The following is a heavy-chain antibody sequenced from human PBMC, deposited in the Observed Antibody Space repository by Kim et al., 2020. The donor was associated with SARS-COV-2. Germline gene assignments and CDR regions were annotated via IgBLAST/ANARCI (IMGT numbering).Heavy chain of an antibody. Sequence: NYYNPALKSRATISVNRTKSQFSLKLSSVTAADTAVYYCAGVGSSSYVDYWGQGTLVTVSS. J-gene: IGHJ4*02. CDR3: AGVGSSSYVDY. CDR2: N. D-gene: IGHD6-6*01. V-gene: IGHV4-30-2*01.